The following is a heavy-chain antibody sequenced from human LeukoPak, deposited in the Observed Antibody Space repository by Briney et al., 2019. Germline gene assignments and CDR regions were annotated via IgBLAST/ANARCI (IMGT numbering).Heavy chain of an antibody. D-gene: IGHD1-14*01. V-gene: IGHV1-18*01. CDR2: IDANAGDT. J-gene: IGHJ4*02. CDR3: VREDWGSGTIIDY. Sequence: ASVKVSCKASGFTLTRHHISWVRQAPGQGLEWMGWIDANAGDTIYAQRFRGRVTMTRDTSTTTVFLELRSLRLDDTAVYYCVREDWGSGTIIDYWGQGTLVTVSS. CDR1: GFTLTRHH.